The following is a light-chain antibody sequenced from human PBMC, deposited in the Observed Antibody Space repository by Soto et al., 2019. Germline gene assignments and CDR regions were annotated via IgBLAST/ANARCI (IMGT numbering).Light chain of an antibody. Sequence: GDRVTITCRASQGISSALAWYQQKSGKAPKLLIYDASSLESGVPSRFSGSGSGTDFTLTISSLQPEDFATYYCQQFNNYPLTFGGGTKVEIK. V-gene: IGKV1D-13*01. CDR3: QQFNNYPLT. J-gene: IGKJ4*01. CDR2: DAS. CDR1: QGISSA.